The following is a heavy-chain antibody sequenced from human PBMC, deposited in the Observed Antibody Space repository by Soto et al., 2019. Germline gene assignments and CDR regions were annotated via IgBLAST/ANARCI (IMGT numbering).Heavy chain of an antibody. D-gene: IGHD6-13*01. CDR2: ISYDGSNQ. Sequence: QVQLVESGGGVVQPGRSLRLSCAASGFTFSSYGMHWVRQAPGKGLARVAFISYDGSNQYYADSVKGRFTISRDNSKNPLYLQMNSLRAEDTSVYYCANQEQQQLDGDAFDIWGQGTMVTVSS. CDR3: ANQEQQQLDGDAFDI. CDR1: GFTFSSYG. V-gene: IGHV3-30*18. J-gene: IGHJ3*02.